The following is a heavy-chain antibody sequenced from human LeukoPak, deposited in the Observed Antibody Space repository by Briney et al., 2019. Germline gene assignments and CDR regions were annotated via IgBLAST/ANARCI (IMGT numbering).Heavy chain of an antibody. D-gene: IGHD4-17*01. J-gene: IGHJ4*01. CDR1: GYSISSGYY. Sequence: SETLSLTCTVSGYSISSGYYWGWIRQPPGKGLEWIGSIYHSGSTYYNPSLKSRVTISVDTSKNQFSLKLTSVTAADTAVYYCARAPGTTFDYWGHGNMVTVSS. CDR3: ARAPGTTFDY. CDR2: IYHSGST. V-gene: IGHV4-38-2*02.